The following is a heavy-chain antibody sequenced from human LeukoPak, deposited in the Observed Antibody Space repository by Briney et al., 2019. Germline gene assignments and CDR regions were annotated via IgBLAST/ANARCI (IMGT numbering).Heavy chain of an antibody. Sequence: PGGSLRLSCETSGFMFSDYGMHWVRHSPAKGLEWVSSIGYDGRNKYYTDSVKGRFTISRDNSKNTLYLQMNSLRAEDTAVYYCAKDLFPKYYDILTGSMDVWGKGTTVTISS. D-gene: IGHD3-9*01. J-gene: IGHJ6*04. V-gene: IGHV3-30*02. CDR2: IGYDGRNK. CDR1: GFMFSDYG. CDR3: AKDLFPKYYDILTGSMDV.